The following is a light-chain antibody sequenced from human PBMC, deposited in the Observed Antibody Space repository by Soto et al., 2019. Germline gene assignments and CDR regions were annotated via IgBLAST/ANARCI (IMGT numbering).Light chain of an antibody. J-gene: IGKJ1*01. CDR3: QQYKDWPTT. CDR1: QSVSTT. V-gene: IGKV3-15*01. CDR2: GAS. Sequence: PGERVTLSCRASQSVSTTVAWYHQKPGQAPRLLVYGASTRATGIPARFSGSGAGTDFTLTITSLQSEDFGVYFCQQYKDWPTTFGQGTKVDIK.